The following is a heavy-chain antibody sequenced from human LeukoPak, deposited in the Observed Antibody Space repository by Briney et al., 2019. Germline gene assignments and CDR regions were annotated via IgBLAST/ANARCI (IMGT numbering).Heavy chain of an antibody. V-gene: IGHV3-48*04. CDR2: ISSSSSTI. CDR3: ARDFKRDDILTGPNYFDY. D-gene: IGHD3-9*01. J-gene: IGHJ4*02. Sequence: GGSLRLSCAASGFTFSSYWMSWVRQAPGKGLEWVSYISSSSSTIYYADSVKGRFTISRDNAKNSLYLQMNSLRAEDTAVYYCARDFKRDDILTGPNYFDYWGQGTLVTVSS. CDR1: GFTFSSYW.